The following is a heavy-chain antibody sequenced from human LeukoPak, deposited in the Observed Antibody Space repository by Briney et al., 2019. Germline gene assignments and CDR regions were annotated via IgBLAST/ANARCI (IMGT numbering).Heavy chain of an antibody. V-gene: IGHV4-34*01. J-gene: IGHJ5*02. CDR3: ARQISRIALIRERPRGWFDP. CDR1: GGSFSGYY. D-gene: IGHD3-10*01. CDR2: INHSGST. Sequence: KPSETLSLTCAVYGGSFSGYYWSWIRQPPGKGLEWIGEINHSGSTNYNPSLKSRVTISVDTSKNQFSLKLSSVTAADTAVYYCARQISRIALIRERPRGWFDPWGQGTLVTVSS.